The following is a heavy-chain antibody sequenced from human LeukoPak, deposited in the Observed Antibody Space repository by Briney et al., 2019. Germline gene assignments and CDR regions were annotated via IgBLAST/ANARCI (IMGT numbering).Heavy chain of an antibody. CDR1: GFTVSSNY. J-gene: IGHJ1*01. V-gene: IGHV3-66*01. D-gene: IGHD6-19*01. Sequence: PGGSLRLSCAASGFTVSSNYMNWVRQAPGKGLEWVSVIYSGGSTYYADSVKGRFTISRDNSKNTLYLQMNSPRAEDTAIYYCARDGAVAGISFQHWGQGTLVTVSS. CDR2: IYSGGST. CDR3: ARDGAVAGISFQH.